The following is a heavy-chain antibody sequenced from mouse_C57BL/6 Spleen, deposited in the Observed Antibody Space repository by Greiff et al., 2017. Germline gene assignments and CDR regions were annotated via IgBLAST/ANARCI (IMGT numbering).Heavy chain of an antibody. Sequence: EVKLVESGGGLVKPGGSLKLSCAASGFTFSDYGMHWVRQAPEKGLEWVAYISSGSSTIYYADTVKGRFTISRDNAKNTLFLQMTSLRSEDTAMYYCASADYYGSSGDYFDYWGQGTTLTVSS. D-gene: IGHD1-1*01. J-gene: IGHJ2*01. CDR3: ASADYYGSSGDYFDY. CDR2: ISSGSSTI. CDR1: GFTFSDYG. V-gene: IGHV5-17*01.